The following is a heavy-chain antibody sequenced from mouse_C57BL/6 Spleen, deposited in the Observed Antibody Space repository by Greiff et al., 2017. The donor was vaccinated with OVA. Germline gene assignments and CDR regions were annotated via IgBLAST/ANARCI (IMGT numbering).Heavy chain of an antibody. CDR3: ALGGLRGYFDY. CDR1: GYTFTDYY. CDR2: INPNNGGT. V-gene: IGHV1-26*01. D-gene: IGHD2-4*01. Sequence: VQLQQSGPELVKPGASVKISCKASGYTFTDYYMNWVKQSHGKSLEWIGDINPNNGGTSYNQKFKGKATLTVDKSSSTAYMELRSLTSEDSAVYYCALGGLRGYFDYWGQGTTLTVSS. J-gene: IGHJ2*01.